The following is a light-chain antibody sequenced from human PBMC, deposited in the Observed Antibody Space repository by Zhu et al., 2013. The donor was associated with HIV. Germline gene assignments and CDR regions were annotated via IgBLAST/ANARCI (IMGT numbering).Light chain of an antibody. V-gene: IGKV3-20*01. CDR3: QQYGSSPLT. CDR2: GAS. CDR1: QSVSSSY. Sequence: EIVLTQSPGTLSLSPGERATLSCRASQSVSSSYLAWYQQKPGQAPRLLIYGASSRATGIPDRFSGSGSGTDFTLTISRLEPEDFAVYYCQQYGSSPLTFGGRTKVGDQ. J-gene: IGKJ4*01.